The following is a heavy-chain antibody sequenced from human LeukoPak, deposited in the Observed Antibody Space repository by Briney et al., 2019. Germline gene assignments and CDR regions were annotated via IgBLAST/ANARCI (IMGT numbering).Heavy chain of an antibody. CDR2: IIPIFGTA. Sequence: SVKVSCKASGGTFSSYAISWVRQAPGQGLEWIGGIIPIFGTANYAQKFQGRVTITADESTSTAYMELSSLRSEDTAVYYCASGAPKHIVVVIAILRTWSQGTLVTVSS. J-gene: IGHJ5*02. V-gene: IGHV1-69*01. CDR3: ASGAPKHIVVVIAILRT. CDR1: GGTFSSYA. D-gene: IGHD2-21*01.